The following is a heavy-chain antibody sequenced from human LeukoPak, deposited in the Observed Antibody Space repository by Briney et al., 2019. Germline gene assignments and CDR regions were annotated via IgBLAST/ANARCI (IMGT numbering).Heavy chain of an antibody. V-gene: IGHV3-33*06. CDR3: AKGPLRGAEYFQH. CDR1: GFTFSDYG. Sequence: PGRSLRLSCAASGFTFSDYGIHWVRQAPGQGLEWVALIWYDGSKKYYADSVKGRFTISRDNTKNTLYLQMNSLRAEDTAVYYCAKGPLRGAEYFQHWGQGTLVTVSS. CDR2: IWYDGSKK. J-gene: IGHJ1*01.